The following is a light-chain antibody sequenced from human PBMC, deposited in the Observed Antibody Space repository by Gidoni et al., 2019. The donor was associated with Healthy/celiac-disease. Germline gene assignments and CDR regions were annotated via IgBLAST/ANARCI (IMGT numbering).Light chain of an antibody. CDR1: QSVLYSSNNKNY. CDR3: QQYYSTPRS. V-gene: IGKV4-1*01. J-gene: IGKJ2*03. Sequence: DIVMPQYPDSLAVSLGERATINCKSSQSVLYSSNNKNYLAWYQQKPGQPPKLLIYWTSTRESWVPDRFSGSGSGTDFTLTISSLQAEDVAVYYCQQYYSTPRSFGQGTKLEIK. CDR2: WTS.